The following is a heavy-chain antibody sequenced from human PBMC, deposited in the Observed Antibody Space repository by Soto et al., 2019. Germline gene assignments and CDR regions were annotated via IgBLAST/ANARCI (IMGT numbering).Heavy chain of an antibody. CDR1: GGSISTYY. CDR2: IYYLGRT. CDR3: ARDAPPLGWFDP. D-gene: IGHD3-10*01. Sequence: QVQLKESGPGLMKPSETLSLTCTLSGGSISTYYWNWIRQPPGKGLEWIGYIYYLGRTNYNPSLRGRVPMAIDPPKHQFSLRLRSVTAADTAVYYCARDAPPLGWFDPWGQGSLVTVSS. J-gene: IGHJ5*02. V-gene: IGHV4-59*01.